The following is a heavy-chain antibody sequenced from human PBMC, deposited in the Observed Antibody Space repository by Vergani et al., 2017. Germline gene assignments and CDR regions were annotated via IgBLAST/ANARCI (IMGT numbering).Heavy chain of an antibody. CDR1: GFTFSSYG. J-gene: IGHJ6*03. Sequence: QVQLVESGGGVVQPGRSLRLSCAASGFTFSSYGMHWVRQAPGKGLEWVAVISYDGSNKYYADSVKGRFTISRDNSKNTLYLQMNSLRAEDTAVYYCAKDQGDSGYYYYYYMDVWGKGTTVNVSS. CDR3: AKDQGDSGYYYYYYMDV. D-gene: IGHD2-21*02. CDR2: ISYDGSNK. V-gene: IGHV3-30*18.